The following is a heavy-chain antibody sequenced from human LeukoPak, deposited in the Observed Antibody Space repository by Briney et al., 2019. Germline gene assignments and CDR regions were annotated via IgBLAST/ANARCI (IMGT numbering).Heavy chain of an antibody. D-gene: IGHD4-17*01. V-gene: IGHV3-7*01. CDR3: ARTTVTTFYYFDY. CDR2: IKEDGSEK. CDR1: GFTFSSYW. J-gene: IGHJ4*02. Sequence: GGSLRLSCAASGFTFSSYWMSWVRQAPGKGLEWVANIKEDGSEKYYVDSVKGRFTISRDNAKNSLYLQMNSLRAEDTAVYYCARTTVTTFYYFDYWSQGTLVTVSS.